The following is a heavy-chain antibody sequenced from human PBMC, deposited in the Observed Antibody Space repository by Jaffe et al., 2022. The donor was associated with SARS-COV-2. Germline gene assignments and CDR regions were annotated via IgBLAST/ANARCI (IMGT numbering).Heavy chain of an antibody. V-gene: IGHV3-74*01. D-gene: IGHD5-18*01. Sequence: EVQLEESGGGLVQPGGSLRLSCAASGFTFSSYWMYWVRQAPGKGLVWVSRVSSEGSTTDYADSVKGRFTISRDNAKNTLYLQMSSLRAEDTAVYYCTRDRVGPIVTFYYYYAMDVWGQGTTVTVSS. CDR1: GFTFSSYW. CDR2: VSSEGSTT. CDR3: TRDRVGPIVTFYYYYAMDV. J-gene: IGHJ6*02.